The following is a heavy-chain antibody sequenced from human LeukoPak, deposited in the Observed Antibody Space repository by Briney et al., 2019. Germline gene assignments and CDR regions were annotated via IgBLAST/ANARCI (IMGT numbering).Heavy chain of an antibody. CDR3: AREIPGTGEADY. D-gene: IGHD3-10*01. J-gene: IGHJ4*02. CDR2: ISSSSTYI. V-gene: IGHV3-21*01. CDR1: GFTFSSYS. Sequence: GGSLRLSCAASGFTFSSYSMNWVRQAPGKGLEWVSSISSSSTYIFYADSVKGRFTIFRDNAENSLYLQMNSLRAEDTAVYYCAREIPGTGEADYWGQGTLVTVSS.